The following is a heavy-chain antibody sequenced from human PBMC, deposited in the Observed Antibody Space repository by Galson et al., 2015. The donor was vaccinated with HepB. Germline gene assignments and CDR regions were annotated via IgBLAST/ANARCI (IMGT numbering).Heavy chain of an antibody. Sequence: SLRLSCAASGFTVSSNYMSWVRQAPGKGLEWVSVIYRGGSTYYADSVKGRFTISRDHSRNTLFLQMSGLRAEDTAVYYCAKAPSLRGSDAFDIWGQGTMVIVSS. CDR3: AKAPSLRGSDAFDI. J-gene: IGHJ3*02. CDR1: GFTVSSNY. D-gene: IGHD3-16*01. V-gene: IGHV3-53*01. CDR2: IYRGGST.